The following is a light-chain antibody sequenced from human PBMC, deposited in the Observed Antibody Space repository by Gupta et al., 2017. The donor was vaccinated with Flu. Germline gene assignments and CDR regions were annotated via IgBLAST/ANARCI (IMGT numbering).Light chain of an antibody. CDR3: MQALQTPYT. CDR2: LGS. Sequence: LGSNRASGVPETTSGSGSGTDFTLKISSVEAEDVGIYYCMQALQTPYTFGQGTKLEIK. J-gene: IGKJ2*01. V-gene: IGKV2-28*01.